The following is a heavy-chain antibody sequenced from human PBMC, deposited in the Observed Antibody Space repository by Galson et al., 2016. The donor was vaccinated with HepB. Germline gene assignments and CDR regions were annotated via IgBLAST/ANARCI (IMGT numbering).Heavy chain of an antibody. V-gene: IGHV1-69*13. D-gene: IGHD2/OR15-2a*01. CDR1: GGTFSSYA. CDR2: IIPIFGPA. CDR3: ASARVLTAFNWFDP. J-gene: IGHJ5*02. Sequence: SVKVSYKASGGTFSSYAFNWVRQAPGLGLEWMGGIIPIFGPANYAQKLQGRVTITADESTSTAYMELSSLRSEDTAVYYCASARVLTAFNWFDPWGQGTLVTVSS.